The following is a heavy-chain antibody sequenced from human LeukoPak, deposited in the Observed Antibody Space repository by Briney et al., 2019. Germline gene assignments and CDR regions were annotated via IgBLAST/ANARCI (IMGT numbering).Heavy chain of an antibody. CDR3: ARYDNGKDYFDY. Sequence: GGSLRLSCAASGFSVTRNYVTWVRQAPGKGLEWVSLMYSGGGTSYADSVKGRFTISRDTSKNTLYLQMSSLRAEDTALYYCARYDNGKDYFDYWGQGTLVTVSS. CDR1: GFSVTRNY. V-gene: IGHV3-53*01. J-gene: IGHJ4*02. D-gene: IGHD1-1*01. CDR2: MYSGGGT.